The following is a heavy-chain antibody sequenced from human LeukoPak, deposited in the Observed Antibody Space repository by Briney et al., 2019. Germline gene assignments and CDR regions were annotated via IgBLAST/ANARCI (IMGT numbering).Heavy chain of an antibody. J-gene: IGHJ4*02. CDR2: IYCSGST. CDR1: GGSISSGGYY. Sequence: SETLSLTCTVSGGSISSGGYYWCWIRQHPGKGLEWIGYIYCSGSTYYNPSLKSRVTISVDTSKNQFSLKLSSVTAADTAVYYCARDTYEAFDYWGQGTLVTVSS. V-gene: IGHV4-31*03. D-gene: IGHD5-12*01. CDR3: ARDTYEAFDY.